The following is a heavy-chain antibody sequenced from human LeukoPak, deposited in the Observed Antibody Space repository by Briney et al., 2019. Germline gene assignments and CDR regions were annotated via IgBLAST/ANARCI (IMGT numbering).Heavy chain of an antibody. J-gene: IGHJ4*02. Sequence: GGSLRLSCVASGFTFSSYWMHWVRQAPGKGLVWVSRISHDGFISYADSVKGRFTISRDNAKNTLILQMNSLRAEDTAVYYCARDWVYKIDYWGRGTLVTVSS. CDR3: ARDWVYKIDY. D-gene: IGHD5-24*01. V-gene: IGHV3-74*01. CDR2: ISHDGFI. CDR1: GFTFSSYW.